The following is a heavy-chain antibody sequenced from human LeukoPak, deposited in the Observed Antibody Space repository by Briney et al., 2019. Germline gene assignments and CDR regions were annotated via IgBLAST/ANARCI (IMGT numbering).Heavy chain of an antibody. CDR1: GFTFSNYE. CDR2: ISSSSSYI. CDR3: ARDTLEYSNSPDALDI. D-gene: IGHD4-23*01. V-gene: IGHV3-21*01. J-gene: IGHJ3*02. Sequence: GGSLRLSCAASGFTFSNYEMNWVRQAPGKGLQWVSSISSSSSYISYADSVKGRFTISRDNAKNSLYMQMESLRDEDTAIYYCARDTLEYSNSPDALDIWGQGTMVTVSS.